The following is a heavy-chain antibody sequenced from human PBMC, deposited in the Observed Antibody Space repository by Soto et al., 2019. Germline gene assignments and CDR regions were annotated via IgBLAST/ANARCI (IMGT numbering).Heavy chain of an antibody. CDR2: ISAYNGKR. Sequence: QGQLLQSGDEVKKPGASVRVSCRASGYDFTSYGISWVRQAPGQGLEWVSWISAYNGKRDTAQKVQGRVTMTLDTSTDAAHMELGDLTSAETAVYYCARGRIVASIHDAFEIWGQGTMVAVSS. J-gene: IGHJ3*02. CDR3: ARGRIVASIHDAFEI. V-gene: IGHV1-18*01. CDR1: GYDFTSYG. D-gene: IGHD2-21*01.